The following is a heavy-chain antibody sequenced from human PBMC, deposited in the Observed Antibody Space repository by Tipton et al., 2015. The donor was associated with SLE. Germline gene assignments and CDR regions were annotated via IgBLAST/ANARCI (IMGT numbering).Heavy chain of an antibody. CDR1: GDSISSNSYY. CDR2: IFYSGST. J-gene: IGHJ4*02. Sequence: LRLSCSVSGDSISSNSYYWGWIRQPPGRGLEWIGSIFYSGSTYYNPSLKSRVTISVGPSNNQHSRKLSSVTAADTAVYYCARLSGKYDRLNGYSHFDYWGQGTLATVSP. V-gene: IGHV4-39*01. CDR3: ARLSGKYDRLNGYSHFDY. D-gene: IGHD3-9*01.